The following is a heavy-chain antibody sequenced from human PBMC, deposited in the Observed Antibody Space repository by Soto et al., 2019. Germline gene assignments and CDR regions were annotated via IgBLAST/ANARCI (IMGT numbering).Heavy chain of an antibody. CDR1: GFTFSSYG. CDR2: ISYDGSNK. D-gene: IGHD3-10*01. J-gene: IGHJ1*01. CDR3: ANPGYYGSGSYEYFQH. V-gene: IGHV3-30*18. Sequence: GGSLRLSCAASGFTFSSYGMHWVRQAPGKGLEWVAVISYDGSNKYYADSVKGRFTISRDNSKNTLYLQMNSLRAEDTAVYYCANPGYYGSGSYEYFQHWGQGTLVTVSS.